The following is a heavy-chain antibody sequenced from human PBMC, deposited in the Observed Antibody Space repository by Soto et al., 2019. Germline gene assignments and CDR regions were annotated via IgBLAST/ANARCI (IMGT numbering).Heavy chain of an antibody. D-gene: IGHD2-8*01. V-gene: IGHV3-23*01. Sequence: EGQLLESGGGWVQPGGSLRLSCAASGFDFGNYDMSWVRQAPGKGLEWVAGISGSDGSAYYADSVKGRFTISRDNSKDTVYVQMNSLRSEDTAIYYCAKEDDSWTNGYFDRWGQGTLVTVSS. J-gene: IGHJ3*01. CDR2: ISGSDGSA. CDR1: GFDFGNYD. CDR3: AKEDDSWTNGYFDR.